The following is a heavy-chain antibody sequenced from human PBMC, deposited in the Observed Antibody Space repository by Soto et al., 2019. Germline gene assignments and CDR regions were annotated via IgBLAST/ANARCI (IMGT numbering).Heavy chain of an antibody. J-gene: IGHJ6*02. CDR3: ARGVPGHYATDV. CDR1: EFTVCNYW. V-gene: IGHV3-74*01. CDR2: IKGDESTT. Sequence: GGSLRLSCAASEFTVCNYWMHWVRQAPGKGLVWVSRIKGDESTTNYADSVKGRFTISRDNAKNTLYLQMNSVRAEDTGVYYCARGVPGHYATDVWGQGTTVTVSS.